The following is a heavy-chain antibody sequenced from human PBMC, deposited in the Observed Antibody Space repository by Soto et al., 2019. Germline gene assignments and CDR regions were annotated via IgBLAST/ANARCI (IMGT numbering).Heavy chain of an antibody. D-gene: IGHD6-6*01. Sequence: GGSLRLSCAASGFTFSSYAMSWVRQAPGKGLEWVSDISGSGGSTYYADSVKGRFTISRDNAKNSLYLQMNSLRAEDSAVYSCARDKKQLVYWGQGTLVTVSS. J-gene: IGHJ4*02. CDR1: GFTFSSYA. CDR3: ARDKKQLVY. V-gene: IGHV3-23*01. CDR2: ISGSGGST.